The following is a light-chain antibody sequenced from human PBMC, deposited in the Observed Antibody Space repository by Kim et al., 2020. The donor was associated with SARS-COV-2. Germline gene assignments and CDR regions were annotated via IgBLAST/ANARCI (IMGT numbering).Light chain of an antibody. Sequence: IVMTQSPATLSVSPGESATLSCRASQNLVTYLAWYQQKPGQAPRLLIYDISIRATGIRARFSGSGSGTEFTPTISSLQSEDSAVYYCQQYKDWPLTFGGGTKVDIK. J-gene: IGKJ4*01. CDR2: DIS. CDR1: QNLVTY. CDR3: QQYKDWPLT. V-gene: IGKV3-15*01.